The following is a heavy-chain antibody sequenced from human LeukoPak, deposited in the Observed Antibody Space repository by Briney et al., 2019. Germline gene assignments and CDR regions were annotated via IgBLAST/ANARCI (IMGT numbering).Heavy chain of an antibody. CDR3: AARYSSSWYWAN. CDR1: GFTFSSYG. D-gene: IGHD6-13*01. J-gene: IGHJ4*02. V-gene: IGHV3-21*01. Sequence: GGSLRLSCAASGFTFSSYGMYWVRQAPGKGLEWVSSISSSSYIYYADSVKGRFTISRDNAKNSLYLQMNSLRAEDTAVYYCAARYSSSWYWANWGQGTLVTVSS. CDR2: ISSSSYI.